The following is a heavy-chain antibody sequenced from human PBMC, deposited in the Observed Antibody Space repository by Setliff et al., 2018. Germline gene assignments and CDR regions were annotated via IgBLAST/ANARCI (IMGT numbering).Heavy chain of an antibody. J-gene: IGHJ4*02. CDR1: GGTFSTYA. D-gene: IGHD3-22*01. CDR2: IISMFGTT. V-gene: IGHV1-69*05. Sequence: SVKVSCKASGGTFSTYAISWVRQAPGQGLEWMGGIISMFGTTNYAQKFQGRVTMTRDTSTSTVNMELSSLRTEDTAVYYCARGYYDSYARYYVVGDYWGQGTPVTVSS. CDR3: ARGYYDSYARYYVVGDY.